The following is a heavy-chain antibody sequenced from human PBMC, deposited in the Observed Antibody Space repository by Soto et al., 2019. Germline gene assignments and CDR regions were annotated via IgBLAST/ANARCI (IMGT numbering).Heavy chain of an antibody. J-gene: IGHJ4*02. CDR1: GFTFSSYA. D-gene: IGHD2-15*01. V-gene: IGHV3-23*01. CDR3: AKDYRDCSGGSCYVNY. CDR2: ISGSGGST. Sequence: GGSLRLSCAASGFTFSSYAMSWVRQAPGKGLEWVSAISGSGGSTYYADSVKGRFTISRDNSKNTLYLQMNSLRAEDTAVYYCAKDYRDCSGGSCYVNYWGQGTLVTVS.